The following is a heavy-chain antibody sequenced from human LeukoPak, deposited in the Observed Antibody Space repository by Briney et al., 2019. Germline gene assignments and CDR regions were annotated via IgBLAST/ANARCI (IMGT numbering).Heavy chain of an antibody. CDR2: INHSGST. CDR1: GGSFSGYY. Sequence: PSETLSLTCAVYGGSFSGYYWSWIRQPPGKGLEWIGEINHSGSTNYNPSLKSRVTISVDTSKNQFSLKLSSVTAADTAVYYCARGIGGRYKYTQEDYWGQGTLVTVSS. CDR3: ARGIGGRYKYTQEDY. D-gene: IGHD3-16*01. J-gene: IGHJ4*02. V-gene: IGHV4-34*01.